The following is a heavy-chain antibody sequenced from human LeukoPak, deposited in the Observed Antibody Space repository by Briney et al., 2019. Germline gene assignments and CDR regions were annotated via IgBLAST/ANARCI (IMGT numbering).Heavy chain of an antibody. CDR2: ISGSGSTI. CDR3: ARDRWYYYDSSGYYRCPYFDY. V-gene: IGHV3-11*04. J-gene: IGHJ4*02. D-gene: IGHD3-22*01. Sequence: GGSLRLSCAASGFTFSDYYMSWIRQAPGKGLEWVSYISGSGSTIYYADSVKGRFTISRDNAKNSLYLQMNSLRAEDTAVYYCARDRWYYYDSSGYYRCPYFDYWGQGTLVTVSS. CDR1: GFTFSDYY.